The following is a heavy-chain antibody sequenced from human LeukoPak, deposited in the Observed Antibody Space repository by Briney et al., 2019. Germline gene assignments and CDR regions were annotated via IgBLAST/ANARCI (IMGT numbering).Heavy chain of an antibody. CDR2: INPNSGGT. Sequence: ASVKVSCKASGYTFTGYYMHWVRQSPGQGLVWMGWINPNSGGTNYAQKFQGRVTMTRDTSISTAYMELSRLRSDDTAVYYCARTFGVALGWFDPWGQGTLVTVSS. J-gene: IGHJ5*02. D-gene: IGHD3-3*01. V-gene: IGHV1-2*02. CDR3: ARTFGVALGWFDP. CDR1: GYTFTGYY.